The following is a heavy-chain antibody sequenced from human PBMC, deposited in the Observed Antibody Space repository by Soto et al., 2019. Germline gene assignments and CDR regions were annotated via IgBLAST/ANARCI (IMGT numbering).Heavy chain of an antibody. V-gene: IGHV4-34*01. Sequence: PSETLSLTCAVYGGSFSGYYWTWIRQPPGTGLEWIGEINHSGNTNYNPSLKSRVTISVDTSKNHFSLKLISVTTADTAVYYCARYSGTYYVSWGQGALVTVSS. CDR3: ARYSGTYYVS. D-gene: IGHD1-26*01. CDR2: INHSGNT. J-gene: IGHJ5*02. CDR1: GGSFSGYY.